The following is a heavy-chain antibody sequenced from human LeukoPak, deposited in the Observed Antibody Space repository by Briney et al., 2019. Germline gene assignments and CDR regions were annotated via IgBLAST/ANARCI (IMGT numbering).Heavy chain of an antibody. V-gene: IGHV1-24*01. Sequence: ASVKVSCKVSGYTLTELSMHWVRQAPGQGLEWMGRIIPVLAVSNFAQKFQGRVTITAEKSTNTAHMELSRLESGDTAVYYCTREGVYAPDPSSYHRDAFDIWGQGTEVIVSS. CDR1: GYTLTELS. CDR3: TREGVYAPDPSSYHRDAFDI. CDR2: IIPVLAVS. D-gene: IGHD3-16*02. J-gene: IGHJ3*02.